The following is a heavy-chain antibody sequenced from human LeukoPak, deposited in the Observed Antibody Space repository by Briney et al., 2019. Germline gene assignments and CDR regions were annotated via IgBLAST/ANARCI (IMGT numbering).Heavy chain of an antibody. CDR1: SGSFSGYY. J-gene: IGHJ4*02. D-gene: IGHD6-19*01. CDR2: INHRGST. CDR3: ARGSSGYPWY. V-gene: IGHV4-34*01. Sequence: PSETLSLTCAVYSGSFSGYYWSWIRKPPGKGLEWIGEINHRGSTNYNPPLKSRVTISVDTSKNQFSLKLSSVTAADTAVYFCARGSSGYPWYWGQGTLVTVSS.